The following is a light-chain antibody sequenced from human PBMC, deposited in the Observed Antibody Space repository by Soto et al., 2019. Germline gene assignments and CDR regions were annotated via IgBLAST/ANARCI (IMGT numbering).Light chain of an antibody. J-gene: IGKJ4*01. CDR3: HQRSDWPLT. Sequence: EIVLTQSPGTLSLSPGERGTLSCRASQNLGTLYLAWFQQKPGQAPRLLIYDTSNRATGIPARFSGSGSGTDFTLTITSLEPEDFAIYYCHQRSDWPLTFGGGTKVDIK. V-gene: IGKV3-11*01. CDR1: QNLGTLY. CDR2: DTS.